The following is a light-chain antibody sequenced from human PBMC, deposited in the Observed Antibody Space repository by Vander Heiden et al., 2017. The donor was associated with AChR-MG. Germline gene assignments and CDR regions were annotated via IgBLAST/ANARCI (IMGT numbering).Light chain of an antibody. J-gene: IGKJ1*01. CDR1: QSISSY. CDR3: QESYRIPWT. Sequence: DIQMTQFPSSLSASVRDRVTITCRASQSISSYLNWYQQKPGKAPELLIYATSRLQSGVPTRFSGSGSGTDFTLTINSLQPEDFATYYCQESYRIPWTFGQGTKVE. CDR2: ATS. V-gene: IGKV1-39*01.